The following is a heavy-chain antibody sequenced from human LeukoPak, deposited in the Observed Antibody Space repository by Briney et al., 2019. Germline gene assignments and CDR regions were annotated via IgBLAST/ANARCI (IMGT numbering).Heavy chain of an antibody. CDR2: IKQDGGEK. Sequence: GGSLRLSCAASGFTFSSYWMSWVRQAPGKGPEWVANIKQDGGEKYYVDSVKGRFTLSTDKAKNSLYLQMNSLRAEDTAVYYCARSSKAESTRYSSGWYSGPPYYYGMDVWGQGTTVTVSS. V-gene: IGHV3-7*05. CDR3: ARSSKAESTRYSSGWYSGPPYYYGMDV. D-gene: IGHD6-19*01. J-gene: IGHJ6*02. CDR1: GFTFSSYW.